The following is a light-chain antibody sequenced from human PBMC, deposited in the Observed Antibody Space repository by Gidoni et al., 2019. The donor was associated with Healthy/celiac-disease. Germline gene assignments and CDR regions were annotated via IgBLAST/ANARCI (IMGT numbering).Light chain of an antibody. J-gene: IGKJ3*01. CDR3: QQYNGYSFT. CDR1: QSISSW. CDR2: KAS. V-gene: IGKV1-5*03. Sequence: DIQLTQSPSTLSASVGDRVTITCRASQSISSWLAWYQQQPGKAPKLLIYKASSLESGVPSRFSGSGSGTEFTLTISSLQPDDFATYYCQQYNGYSFTFGPGTKVDI.